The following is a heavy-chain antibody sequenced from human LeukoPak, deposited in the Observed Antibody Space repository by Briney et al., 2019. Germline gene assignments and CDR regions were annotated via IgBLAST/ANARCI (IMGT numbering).Heavy chain of an antibody. V-gene: IGHV4-34*01. CDR2: INHSGST. Sequence: SETLSLTCAVYGGSFSGYYWSWIRQPPGKGLEWIGEINHSGSTNYNPSLKSRVTISVDTSKNQFSLKLSSVTAADTAVYYCARTPPDEVVVPAAIYCYYYGMDVWGQGTTVTVSS. J-gene: IGHJ6*02. D-gene: IGHD2-2*01. CDR3: ARTPPDEVVVPAAIYCYYYGMDV. CDR1: GGSFSGYY.